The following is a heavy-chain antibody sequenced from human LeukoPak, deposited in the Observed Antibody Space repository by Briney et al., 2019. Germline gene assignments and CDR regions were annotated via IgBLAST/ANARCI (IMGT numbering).Heavy chain of an antibody. Sequence: GGSLRLSCAASGFTFSSYEMNWVRQAPGKGLEWVSYIGSSGGTVYYADSVKGRFTTSRDNAKNSLYLQMNSLRDEDKAVYYCARDTPLYADSAYAFDIWGQGTMVTVSS. J-gene: IGHJ3*02. D-gene: IGHD2/OR15-2a*01. CDR3: ARDTPLYADSAYAFDI. CDR2: IGSSGGTV. CDR1: GFTFSSYE. V-gene: IGHV3-48*03.